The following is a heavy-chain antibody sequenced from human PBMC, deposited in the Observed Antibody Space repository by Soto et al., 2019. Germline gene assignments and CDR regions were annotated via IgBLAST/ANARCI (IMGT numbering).Heavy chain of an antibody. D-gene: IGHD7-27*01. Sequence: GXSVKDSCKASGYGFSSYAIHWVRQAPGQRLEWMGWINAGYGNTKSSQKFQDRVTISRDTSASTAYMELTSLRSEDTAVYYCARDTGDGTFDFWGQGTLVTVSS. J-gene: IGHJ4*02. CDR1: GYGFSSYA. CDR2: INAGYGNT. CDR3: ARDTGDGTFDF. V-gene: IGHV1-3*01.